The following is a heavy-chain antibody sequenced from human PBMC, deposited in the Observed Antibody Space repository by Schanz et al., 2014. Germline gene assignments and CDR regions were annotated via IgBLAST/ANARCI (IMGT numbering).Heavy chain of an antibody. CDR1: GFPFSDYF. D-gene: IGHD1-1*01. CDR3: ARGRVLES. CDR2: IKKDGSEK. V-gene: IGHV3-7*01. J-gene: IGHJ5*02. Sequence: VQLVDSGGGLVKPGGSLRLSCTASGFPFSDYFMAWIRQPPGRGLEWVANIKKDGSEKYYVDSVKGRFTISRDNAKNSLSLQMNSLRPEDTAVYYCARGRVLESWGQGTLVSVSS.